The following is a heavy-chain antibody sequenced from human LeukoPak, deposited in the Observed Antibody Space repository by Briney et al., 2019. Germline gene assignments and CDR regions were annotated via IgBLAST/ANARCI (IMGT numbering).Heavy chain of an antibody. Sequence: ASVKVSCKASGYSFSRYGISWVRQAPGQGLEWMGWISTYNGNTNYAQKFQGRVTMTTDTSTNTAYMDLGSLRSDDTALYYCARTVTTSSYYFDYWGQGTLVTVSS. J-gene: IGHJ4*02. D-gene: IGHD4-17*01. CDR2: ISTYNGNT. CDR1: GYSFSRYG. V-gene: IGHV1-18*01. CDR3: ARTVTTSSYYFDY.